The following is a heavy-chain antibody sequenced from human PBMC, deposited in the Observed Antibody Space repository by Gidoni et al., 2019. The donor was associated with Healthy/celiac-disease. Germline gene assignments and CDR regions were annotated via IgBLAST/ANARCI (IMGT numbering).Heavy chain of an antibody. CDR2: INSDGSST. D-gene: IGHD3-3*01. CDR3: ARNLPSDYYDFWSGYRGYYYYYGMDV. CDR1: GFTFSSYW. Sequence: EVQLVESGGGLVQPGGSLRLSCAASGFTFSSYWMHWVRQAPGKGLVWVSRINSDGSSTSYADSVKGRFTISRDNAKNTLYLQMNSLRAEDTAVYYCARNLPSDYYDFWSGYRGYYYYYGMDVWGQGTTVTVSS. J-gene: IGHJ6*02. V-gene: IGHV3-74*01.